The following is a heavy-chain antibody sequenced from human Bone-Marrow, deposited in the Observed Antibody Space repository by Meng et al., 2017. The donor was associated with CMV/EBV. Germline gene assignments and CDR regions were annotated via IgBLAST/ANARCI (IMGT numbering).Heavy chain of an antibody. Sequence: FNFNHFAMSWVRQAPGKGLEWVSAISGSGGGAYYAGSVKGRFTISRDNSKNTLYLRMNSLRVEDTALYYCAKSSDYYGSGSYNVFDYWGQGTLVTSPQ. V-gene: IGHV3-23*01. CDR3: AKSSDYYGSGSYNVFDY. CDR2: ISGSGGGA. CDR1: FNFNHFA. D-gene: IGHD3-10*01. J-gene: IGHJ4*02.